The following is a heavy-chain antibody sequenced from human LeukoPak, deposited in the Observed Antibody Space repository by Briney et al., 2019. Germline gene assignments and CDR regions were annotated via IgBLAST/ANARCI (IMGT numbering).Heavy chain of an antibody. CDR1: GFTFSSYW. V-gene: IGHV3-74*01. J-gene: IGHJ4*02. CDR2: IKSDGRST. Sequence: PGGSLRLSCAASGFTFSSYWMHWVRQAPGKGLVWVSLIKSDGRSTSYADSVKGRFTISRDNAKNTVYLQMNSLRVEDTAVYYRTRDFKYSSDYWGQGTLVTVSS. D-gene: IGHD6-6*01. CDR3: TRDFKYSSDY.